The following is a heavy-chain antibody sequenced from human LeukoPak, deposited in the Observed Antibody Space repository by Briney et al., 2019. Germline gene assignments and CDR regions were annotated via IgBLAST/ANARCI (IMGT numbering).Heavy chain of an antibody. Sequence: PGGSLRLSCAASGFTFSSYGMNWVRQAPGKGLEWVSYISSSGSTIYYADSVKGRFTISRDNAKNSLYLQMNSLRAEDTAVYYCARLPPNSGYDQTPGYWGQGTLVTVSS. D-gene: IGHD5-12*01. J-gene: IGHJ4*02. V-gene: IGHV3-48*03. CDR2: ISSSGSTI. CDR1: GFTFSSYG. CDR3: ARLPPNSGYDQTPGY.